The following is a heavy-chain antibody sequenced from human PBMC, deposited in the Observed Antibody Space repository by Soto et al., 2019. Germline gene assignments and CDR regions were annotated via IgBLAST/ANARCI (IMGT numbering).Heavy chain of an antibody. CDR3: ARLRYYGMDV. Sequence: SETLSLTCTVSGGSISSSSYYWGWIRQPPGKGLEWIGSIYYSGSTYYNPSLKSRVTISVDTSKNQFSLKLSSVTAADTAVYYCARLRYYGMDVWGQGTTVTSP. V-gene: IGHV4-39*01. CDR1: GGSISSSSYY. D-gene: IGHD4-17*01. CDR2: IYYSGST. J-gene: IGHJ6*02.